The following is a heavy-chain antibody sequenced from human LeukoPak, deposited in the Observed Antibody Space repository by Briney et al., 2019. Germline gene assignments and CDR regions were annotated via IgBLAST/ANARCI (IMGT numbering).Heavy chain of an antibody. D-gene: IGHD1-14*01. V-gene: IGHV4-34*01. Sequence: SETLSLTCAVYGGSFSGYYWSWIRQPPGKGLEWIGEINHSGSTNYNPSLKSRVTISVDTSKNQFSLKLSSVTAADTAVYYCARVYGTNWFDPWGQGTLVTVSS. J-gene: IGHJ5*02. CDR1: GGSFSGYY. CDR3: ARVYGTNWFDP. CDR2: INHSGST.